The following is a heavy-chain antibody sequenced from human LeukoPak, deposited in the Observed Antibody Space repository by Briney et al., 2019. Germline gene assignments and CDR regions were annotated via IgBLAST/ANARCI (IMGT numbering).Heavy chain of an antibody. D-gene: IGHD6-19*01. CDR1: GGSISIYY. V-gene: IGHV4-59*01. CDR2: IYYSGST. J-gene: IGHJ5*02. Sequence: SETLSLTCTVSGGSISIYYWSWIRQPPGKGLEWIGYIYYSGSTNYNPSLKSRVTISVDTSKNQFSLKLSSVTAADTAVYYCARFPTNGSGQFDPWGQGTLVTVSS. CDR3: ARFPTNGSGQFDP.